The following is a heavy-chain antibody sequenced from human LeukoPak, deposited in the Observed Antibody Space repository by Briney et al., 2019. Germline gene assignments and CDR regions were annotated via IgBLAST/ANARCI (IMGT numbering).Heavy chain of an antibody. V-gene: IGHV3-23*01. CDR2: IRGSGDDT. D-gene: IGHD2-15*01. CDR1: GFTFSNYA. J-gene: IGHJ4*02. Sequence: GGSLRLSCAASGFTFSNYAMSWVRQAPGKGLEWVSRIRGSGDDTYYADSVRGRFTISRDNSKNTLYLQMNSLRAEDTAVYFCAKGGAYCSGGSCSNFDYWGQGTLVTVSS. CDR3: AKGGAYCSGGSCSNFDY.